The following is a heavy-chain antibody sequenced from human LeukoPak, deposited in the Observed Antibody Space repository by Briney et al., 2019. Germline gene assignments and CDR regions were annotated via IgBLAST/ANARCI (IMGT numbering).Heavy chain of an antibody. CDR2: VYTSGST. Sequence: PSETLSLTCTVSGGSTSSYYWSWIRQPAGKGLEWIGRVYTSGSTNYNPSLKSRVTMSVDTPKNQFSLKLSSVTAADTAMYYCARNGAATDPFDYWGQGALVTVSS. CDR1: GGSTSSYY. CDR3: ARNGAATDPFDY. V-gene: IGHV4-4*07. J-gene: IGHJ4*02. D-gene: IGHD6-13*01.